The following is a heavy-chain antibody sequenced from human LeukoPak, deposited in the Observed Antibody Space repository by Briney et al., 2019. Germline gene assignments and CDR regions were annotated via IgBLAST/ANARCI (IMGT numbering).Heavy chain of an antibody. Sequence: SETLSLTCDVSGYSISSDYYWGWIRQPPGKGLEWSGSIYHSGSTYYNTSLKSRITISANTSKNQFFLKLSSVTAADTAVYYCARSPAYWGQGTLVTVSS. CDR1: GYSISSDYY. CDR2: IYHSGST. CDR3: ARSPAY. V-gene: IGHV4-38-2*01. J-gene: IGHJ4*02.